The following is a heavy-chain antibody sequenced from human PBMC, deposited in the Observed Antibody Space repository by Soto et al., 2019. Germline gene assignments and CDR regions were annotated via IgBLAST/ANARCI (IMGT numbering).Heavy chain of an antibody. CDR1: GFTFSGLY. J-gene: IGHJ6*03. V-gene: IGHV3-72*01. Sequence: EVQLVESGGGLVQPGGSLRLSCAASGFTFSGLYMDWVRQAPGKGLEWVGRVTNKANGYVTHYAVSVRGRFTVSRDDYTQSMYPQLGTPKTDATAVYYCARETFGADPRYSYMDIWGKGTTVIVSS. D-gene: IGHD2-15*01. CDR3: ARETFGADPRYSYMDI. CDR2: VTNKANGYVT.